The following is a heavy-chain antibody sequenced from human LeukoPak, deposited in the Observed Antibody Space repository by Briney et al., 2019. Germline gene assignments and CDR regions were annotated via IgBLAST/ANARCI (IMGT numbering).Heavy chain of an antibody. Sequence: ASVKVSCKASGYTFTSYDINWVRQATGQGLEWMGWMNPNSGNTGYAQKFQGRVTMSRNSSITTAYMELSSLRSEDTAVYYCARRHGRCSDGSCYYPDYWGQGTLVTVSS. CDR2: MNPNSGNT. CDR1: GYTFTSYD. D-gene: IGHD2-15*01. CDR3: ARRHGRCSDGSCYYPDY. V-gene: IGHV1-8*01. J-gene: IGHJ4*02.